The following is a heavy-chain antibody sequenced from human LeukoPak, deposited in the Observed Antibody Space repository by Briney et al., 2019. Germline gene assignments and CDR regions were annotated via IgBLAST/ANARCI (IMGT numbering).Heavy chain of an antibody. CDR2: IYPGDSDT. D-gene: IGHD3-16*01. V-gene: IGHV5-51*01. CDR1: GYSFTSYW. J-gene: IGHJ4*02. Sequence: KGGESLKISCKGSGYSFTSYWIGWVRQMPGKGLEWMGIIYPGDSDTRYSPSFQGQVTISADKSISTAYLQWSSLKASDTAMYYWSRVPSGGGRYFDYWGQGTLVTVSS. CDR3: SRVPSGGGRYFDY.